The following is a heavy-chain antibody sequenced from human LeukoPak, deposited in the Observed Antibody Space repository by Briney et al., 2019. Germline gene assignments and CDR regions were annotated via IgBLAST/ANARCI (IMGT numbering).Heavy chain of an antibody. D-gene: IGHD7-27*01. Sequence: ASVKVSCEASGYTFTSYCMQWVRQAPGQGLEWVGIINPSDGSTSSAQKFQGRVTMTRDTSTSTVYMELSSLRSEDTAVYYCARDGDAGAFDIWGQGTMVTVSS. V-gene: IGHV1-46*01. J-gene: IGHJ3*02. CDR1: GYTFTSYC. CDR3: ARDGDAGAFDI. CDR2: INPSDGST.